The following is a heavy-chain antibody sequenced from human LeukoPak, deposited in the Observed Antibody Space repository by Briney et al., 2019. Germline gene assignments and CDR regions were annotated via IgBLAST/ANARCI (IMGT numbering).Heavy chain of an antibody. D-gene: IGHD3-22*01. CDR2: INTNTGNP. CDR1: GYTFTSYA. CDR3: ARVVYYYDSSGYYVDRSDY. V-gene: IGHV7-4-1*02. J-gene: IGHJ4*02. Sequence: ASVKVSCKASGYTFTSYAMNWVRQAPGQGLEWMGWINTNTGNPTSAQGFTGRFVFSLDTSVSTAYLQISSLKAEDTAVYYCARVVYYYDSSGYYVDRSDYWGQGTLVTVSS.